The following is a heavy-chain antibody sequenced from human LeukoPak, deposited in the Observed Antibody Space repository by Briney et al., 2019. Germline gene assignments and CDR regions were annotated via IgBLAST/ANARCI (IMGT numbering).Heavy chain of an antibody. Sequence: GGSLRLSCTASGFTFGDYAMSWVRQAPGKGLEWVGFIRSKAYGGTTEYAASVKGRFTISRDDSKSIAYLQMNSLKTEDTAVYYCTRDTFDGRQWLAYYYYYMDVWGKGTTVTISS. J-gene: IGHJ6*03. D-gene: IGHD6-19*01. V-gene: IGHV3-49*04. CDR2: IRSKAYGGTT. CDR1: GFTFGDYA. CDR3: TRDTFDGRQWLAYYYYYMDV.